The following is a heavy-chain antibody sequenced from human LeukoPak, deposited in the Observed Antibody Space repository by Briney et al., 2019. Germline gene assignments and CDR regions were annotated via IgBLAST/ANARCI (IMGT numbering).Heavy chain of an antibody. CDR2: IIPIFGTA. CDR1: GGTFSSYA. D-gene: IGHD4-17*01. CDR3: ARDGRTVTTGRGDYYYYYMDV. J-gene: IGHJ6*03. Sequence: SVKVSCKASGGTFSSYAISWVRQAPGQGLEWMGGIIPIFGTANYAQKFQGRVTITADESTSTAYMELSSLRSEDTAVYYCARDGRTVTTGRGDYYYYYMDVWGKGTTVTVSS. V-gene: IGHV1-69*13.